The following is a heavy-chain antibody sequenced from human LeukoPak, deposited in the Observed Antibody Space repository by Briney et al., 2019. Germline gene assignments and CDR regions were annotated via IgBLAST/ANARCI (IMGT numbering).Heavy chain of an antibody. V-gene: IGHV3-33*01. CDR2: IWYDGSNK. D-gene: IGHD3-10*01. CDR3: ARGGGFGELLYFDY. J-gene: IGHJ4*02. CDR1: GFTFSSYG. Sequence: GSLRLSCAASGFTFSSYGMHWVRQAPGKGLEWVAVIWYDGSNKYYADSVKGRFTISRDNSKNTLYLQMNSLRAEDTAVYYCARGGGFGELLYFDYWGQGTLVTVSS.